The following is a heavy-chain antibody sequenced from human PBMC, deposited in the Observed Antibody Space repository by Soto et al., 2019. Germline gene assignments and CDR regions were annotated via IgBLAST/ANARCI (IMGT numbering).Heavy chain of an antibody. CDR1: GGTFSSYI. CDR2: IIPILGIA. J-gene: IGHJ4*02. V-gene: IGHV1-69*04. CDR3: ARDDVGASEAVAGTFDY. D-gene: IGHD6-19*01. Sequence: ASVKVSWKASGGTFSSYIISLVRQAPGQGLEWMGRIIPILGIANYAQKFQGRVTITADKSTSTAYMELSSLRSEDTAVYYCARDDVGASEAVAGTFDYWGQGTLVTVSS.